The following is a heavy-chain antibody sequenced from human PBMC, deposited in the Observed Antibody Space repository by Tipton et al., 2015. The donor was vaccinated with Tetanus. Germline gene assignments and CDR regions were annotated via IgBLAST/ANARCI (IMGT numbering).Heavy chain of an antibody. CDR1: GGSVRSGSYY. V-gene: IGHV4-61*01. D-gene: IGHD3-3*01. CDR2: VSYSGST. Sequence: LRLSCTVSGGSVRSGSYYWNWIRQPPGKGLEWIGYVSYSGSTNSNYSLKSRITISQDTSKNQFFLRLTSVTAADTAVYYCARANYDFPKKGPFDSWGQGSLVIVSS. CDR3: ARANYDFPKKGPFDS. J-gene: IGHJ4*02.